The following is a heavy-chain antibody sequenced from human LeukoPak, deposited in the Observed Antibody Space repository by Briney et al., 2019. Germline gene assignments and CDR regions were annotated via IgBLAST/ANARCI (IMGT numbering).Heavy chain of an antibody. CDR2: ISFNGVST. CDR3: GLGSGRTDFDY. D-gene: IGHD3-10*01. CDR1: GFTFSSYA. V-gene: IGHV3-23*01. J-gene: IGHJ4*02. Sequence: PGGSLRLSCAASGFTFSSYAMSWVRQAPGKGLEWVSAISFNGVSTYYADSVKGRFTISRDNSKNTLYLQMNSLKTEDTAVYYCGLGSGRTDFDYWGQGTLVTVSS.